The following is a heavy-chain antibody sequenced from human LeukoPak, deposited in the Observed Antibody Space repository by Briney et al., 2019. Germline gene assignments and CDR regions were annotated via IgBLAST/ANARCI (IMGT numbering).Heavy chain of an antibody. CDR2: INTNTGNP. CDR1: GYTFTSSA. D-gene: IGHD6-19*01. V-gene: IGHV7-4-1*02. CDR3: ATDLKKGDSGCFDY. J-gene: IGHJ4*02. Sequence: ASVKVSCKASGYTFTSSALNWVRQAPGQGLEWMGWINTNTGNPTYAQGFTGRFVFSLDTSVSTAYLHISSLEAEDTAIYYCATDLKKGDSGCFDYWGQGTLVTVSS.